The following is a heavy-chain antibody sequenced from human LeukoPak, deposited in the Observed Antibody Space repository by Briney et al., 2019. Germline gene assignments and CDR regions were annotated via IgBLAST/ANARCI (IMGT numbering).Heavy chain of an antibody. D-gene: IGHD2-21*02. CDR3: AILVVTAIRFDY. J-gene: IGHJ4*02. V-gene: IGHV3-30*03. CDR2: ISYDGSDK. Sequence: GGSLRLSCPAPGFTFSSYAMLWVRQAPGKGLEWVAVISYDGSDKYYADSVKGRFTISRDNSKNTLYLQMNSLRAEDTAVYYCAILVVTAIRFDYWGQGTLVTVSS. CDR1: GFTFSSYA.